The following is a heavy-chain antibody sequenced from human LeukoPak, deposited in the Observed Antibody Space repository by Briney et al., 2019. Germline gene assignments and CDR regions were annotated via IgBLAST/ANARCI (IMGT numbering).Heavy chain of an antibody. Sequence: ASVKVSCKASGYTFTSYGIGWVRQAPGQGLEWMGWISAYNGNTNYAQKLQGRVTMTTDTSTSTAYMELRSLRSDDTAVYYCARSLDYVWGSYRYYDYWGQGTLVTVSS. D-gene: IGHD3-16*02. CDR2: ISAYNGNT. CDR3: ARSLDYVWGSYRYYDY. V-gene: IGHV1-18*01. CDR1: GYTFTSYG. J-gene: IGHJ4*02.